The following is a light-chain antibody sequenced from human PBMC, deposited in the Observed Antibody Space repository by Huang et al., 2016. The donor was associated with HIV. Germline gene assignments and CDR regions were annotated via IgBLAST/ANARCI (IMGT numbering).Light chain of an antibody. CDR2: TAS. CDR1: QTISSY. CDR3: QQSDSTPYT. Sequence: DIQMTQSPSSLSASVGDRVIITCRASQTISSYLNWYQQKPGKAPKLLIYTASSLQSGVPSRFSGTGSGTDFTLIISSLQPEDFATYYCQQSDSTPYTFGQGTKLEIK. J-gene: IGKJ2*01. V-gene: IGKV1-39*01.